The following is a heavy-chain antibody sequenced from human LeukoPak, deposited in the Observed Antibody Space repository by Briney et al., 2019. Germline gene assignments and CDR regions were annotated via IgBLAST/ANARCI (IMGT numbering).Heavy chain of an antibody. CDR3: ARGISGGKGYFDL. CDR1: GYTFTGYY. Sequence: GASVKVSCKASGYTFTGYYMHWVRHALRQGLEGMGWINPNSGGTNYAQNFQCRVTMTRDTSISTAYMELSRLRSDDTAVYYCARGISGGKGYFDLWGRGTLVTVSA. J-gene: IGHJ2*01. D-gene: IGHD4-23*01. V-gene: IGHV1-2*02. CDR2: INPNSGGT.